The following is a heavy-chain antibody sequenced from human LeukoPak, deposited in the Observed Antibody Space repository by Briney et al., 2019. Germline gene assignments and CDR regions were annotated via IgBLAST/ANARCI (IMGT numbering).Heavy chain of an antibody. D-gene: IGHD1-14*01. CDR2: IKQDGSEK. V-gene: IGHV3-7*01. CDR1: GFRFSDYW. J-gene: IGHJ5*02. CDR3: TRYKLVNWFVVRFDP. Sequence: GGSLINTCAASGFRFSDYWMSWVRQAPGKGPEWVANIKQDGSEKDYVDSVKGRFTISRDNAQNSLYLQMDSLRAEDTAVYYCTRYKLVNWFVVRFDPWGQGAPVTRSS.